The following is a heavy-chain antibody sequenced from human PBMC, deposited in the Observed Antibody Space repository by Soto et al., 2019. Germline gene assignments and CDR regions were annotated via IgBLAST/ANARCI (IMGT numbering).Heavy chain of an antibody. CDR1: GNSISRIDYY. CDR2: IYFRGNT. D-gene: IGHD3-22*01. J-gene: IGHJ3*02. V-gene: IGHV4-31*03. CDR3: AREGGSYDSGGYLIRGAFDT. Sequence: SETLSLTCSVSGNSISRIDYYWTWIRQHPEKGLEWIGNIYFRGNTYYSPSLESRLTISVDTSKNQFSLKLTSVTAADTAVYYCAREGGSYDSGGYLIRGAFDTWGQGTMVTVSS.